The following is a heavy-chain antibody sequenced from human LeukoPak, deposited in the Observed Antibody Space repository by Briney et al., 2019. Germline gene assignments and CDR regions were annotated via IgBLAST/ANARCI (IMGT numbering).Heavy chain of an antibody. V-gene: IGHV3-20*03. CDR3: ARERGDNYYDSSGYSPEAFDI. D-gene: IGHD3-22*01. J-gene: IGHJ3*02. Sequence: GGSLRLSYAASGFTFDDYGMSWVRQAPGKGLEWVSGINWNGGSTGYADSVKGRFTISRDNAKNSLYLQMNSLRAEDTALYYCARERGDNYYDSSGYSPEAFDIWGQGTMVTVSS. CDR1: GFTFDDYG. CDR2: INWNGGST.